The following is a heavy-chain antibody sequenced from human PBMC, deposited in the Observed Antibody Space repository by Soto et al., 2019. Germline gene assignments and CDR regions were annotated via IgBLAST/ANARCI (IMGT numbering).Heavy chain of an antibody. CDR2: ISYDGSNK. CDR1: GFTFSSYG. Sequence: QVQLVESGGGVVQPGRSLRLSCAASGFTFSSYGMHWVRQAPVKGLEWVAVISYDGSNKYYADSVKGRFTISRDNSKNTLYLQMNSLRAEDTAVYYCAKDPPFDPWGQGTLVTVSS. CDR3: AKDPPFDP. J-gene: IGHJ5*02. V-gene: IGHV3-30*18.